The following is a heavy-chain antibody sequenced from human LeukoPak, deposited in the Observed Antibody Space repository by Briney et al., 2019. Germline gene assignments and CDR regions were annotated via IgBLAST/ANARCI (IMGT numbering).Heavy chain of an antibody. D-gene: IGHD3-3*01. CDR3: AIGYYDFWSGYYTPNWFDP. V-gene: IGHV4-61*01. CDR2: IHYSGST. CDR1: GGSVSSGRYY. J-gene: IGHJ5*02. Sequence: SETLSLTCSVSGGSVSSGRYYWSWIRQPPGKGREWIGDIHYSGSTNYNPSLKSRVTISVDTSKNQFSLKLSSVTAADTAVYYCAIGYYDFWSGYYTPNWFDPWGQGTLVTVSS.